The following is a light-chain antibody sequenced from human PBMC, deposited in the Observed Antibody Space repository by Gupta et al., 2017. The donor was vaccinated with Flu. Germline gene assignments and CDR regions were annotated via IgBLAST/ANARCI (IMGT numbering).Light chain of an antibody. CDR3: QAWDTTTGV. CDR1: KLGNKF. CDR2: QDN. Sequence: CAGGKLGNKFASWYQQKPGQSPVLVLHQDNKRPSVIPERFSGSNSGNTATLTISGTQSMDEADYYCQAWDTTTGVFGGGTKLTVL. V-gene: IGLV3-1*01. J-gene: IGLJ2*01.